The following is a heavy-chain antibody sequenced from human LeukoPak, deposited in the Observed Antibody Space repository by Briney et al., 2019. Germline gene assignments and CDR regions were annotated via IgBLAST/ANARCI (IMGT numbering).Heavy chain of an antibody. CDR2: IYNSGST. V-gene: IGHV4-4*07. D-gene: IGHD6-6*01. J-gene: IGHJ4*02. CDR1: GGSISSYY. CDR3: ARGTHTPYSSSAGGDYYFDY. Sequence: SETLSLTCTVSGGSISSYYWSWIRQPAGKGLEWIGRIYNSGSTNYNPSLKSQVTMSVDTSKNQFSLKLSSVTAADTAVYYCARGTHTPYSSSAGGDYYFDYWGQGTLVTVSS.